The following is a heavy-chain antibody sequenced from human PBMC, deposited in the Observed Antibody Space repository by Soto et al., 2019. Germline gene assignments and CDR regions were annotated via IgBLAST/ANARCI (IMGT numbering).Heavy chain of an antibody. CDR2: ISAYNGNT. D-gene: IGHD6-19*01. V-gene: IGHV1-18*01. J-gene: IGHJ3*02. Sequence: QVQLVQSGAEVKKPGASVKVSCKASGYTFTSYGISWGRQPPGQGLEGMGWISAYNGNTNYAQKLQGRVTMTTDTSTSTAYMELRSLRSDDTAVYYCARYHVEQWLVNAFDIWGQGTMVTVSS. CDR3: ARYHVEQWLVNAFDI. CDR1: GYTFTSYG.